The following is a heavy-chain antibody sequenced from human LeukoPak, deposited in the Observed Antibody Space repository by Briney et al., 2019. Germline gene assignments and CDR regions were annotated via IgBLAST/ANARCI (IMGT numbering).Heavy chain of an antibody. V-gene: IGHV1-18*01. D-gene: IGHD3-10*01. CDR2: ISAYNCNT. J-gene: IGHJ3*02. Sequence: GASVKVSCKASGYTFTSYGISWVRQAPGQGLEWMGWISAYNCNTNYAQKLQGRVTMTTDTSTSTAYMELRSLRSDDTAVYYCASTPRGYYYGSGSKAFDIWGQGTMVTVSS. CDR3: ASTPRGYYYGSGSKAFDI. CDR1: GYTFTSYG.